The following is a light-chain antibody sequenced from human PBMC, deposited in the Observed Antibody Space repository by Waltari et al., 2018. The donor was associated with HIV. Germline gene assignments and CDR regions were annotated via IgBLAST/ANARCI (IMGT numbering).Light chain of an antibody. CDR2: STN. V-gene: IGLV8-61*01. J-gene: IGLJ3*02. Sequence: QTVVTQEPSFSVSPGGTVTLTCGLSSGSVSTSYYPSWYQQTPGQAPRTLIYSTNLRSSGVPVRFSGSILGNKAALTVTGAQADDESDYYCVLYMGSGISVFGGGTKLTVL. CDR1: SGSVSTSYY. CDR3: VLYMGSGISV.